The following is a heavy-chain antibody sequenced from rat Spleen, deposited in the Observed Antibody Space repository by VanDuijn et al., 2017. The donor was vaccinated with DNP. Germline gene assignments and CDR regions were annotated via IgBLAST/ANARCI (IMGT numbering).Heavy chain of an antibody. Sequence: EVQLVESGGGLVQPGRSLKLSCVASGFTFSNYYMAWVRQAPTKGLEWVAAISPSGDITYYRDSVKGRFTVSRDNTKSSLYLQMDSLRSEDTATYYCARGDYGYNRYAMDAWGQGTSVTVSS. CDR3: ARGDYGYNRYAMDA. J-gene: IGHJ4*01. D-gene: IGHD1-9*01. CDR1: GFTFSNYY. V-gene: IGHV5-25*01. CDR2: ISPSGDIT.